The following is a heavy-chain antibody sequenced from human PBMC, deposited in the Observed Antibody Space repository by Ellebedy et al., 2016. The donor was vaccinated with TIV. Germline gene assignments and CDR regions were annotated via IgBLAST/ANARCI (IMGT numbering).Heavy chain of an antibody. Sequence: GGSLRLSXAASGFTFISYAMSWVRQAPGKGLDWVSTISRSGDTTYYADSVKGRFTISRDNSKNTMYLQMNSLRDEDTAVYYCAREGGYSGYDFDYWGQGTLVTVSS. D-gene: IGHD5-12*01. J-gene: IGHJ4*02. CDR1: GFTFISYA. CDR2: ISRSGDTT. CDR3: AREGGYSGYDFDY. V-gene: IGHV3-23*01.